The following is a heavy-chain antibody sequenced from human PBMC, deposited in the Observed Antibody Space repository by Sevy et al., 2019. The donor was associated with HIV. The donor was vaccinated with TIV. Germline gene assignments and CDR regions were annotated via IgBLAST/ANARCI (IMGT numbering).Heavy chain of an antibody. CDR1: GFTFSSYA. J-gene: IGHJ4*02. V-gene: IGHV3-23*01. CDR2: FSFGCGKI. Sequence: GGSLRLSCAASGFTFSSYAMSWVRQAPGKGLVWVSTFSFGCGKINYADSVKGRFTISRDNSKNTLYLQMNSLRAEDTAVYYCAREGCSKPHDYWGQGTLVTVSS. CDR3: AREGCSKPHDY. D-gene: IGHD2-2*01.